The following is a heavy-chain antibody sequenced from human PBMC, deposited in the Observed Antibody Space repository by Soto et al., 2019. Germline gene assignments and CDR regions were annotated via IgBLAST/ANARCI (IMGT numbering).Heavy chain of an antibody. J-gene: IGHJ3*01. V-gene: IGHV3-23*01. D-gene: IGHD4-17*01. CDR2: ISASGGNT. Sequence: VQLLDSGGGLVQPGGSLRLSCTGCGFIFSTFAMSWVRQAPGKGLEWLSAISASGGNTYYPDSVKGRFTISRDISENTLYLQMSSLGGEDTAVYHCAKEPTSTVEGAFDLWGRGTMVTVSS. CDR3: AKEPTSTVEGAFDL. CDR1: GFIFSTFA.